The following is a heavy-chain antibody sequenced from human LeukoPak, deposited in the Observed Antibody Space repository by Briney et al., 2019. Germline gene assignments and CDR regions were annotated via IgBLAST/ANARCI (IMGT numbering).Heavy chain of an antibody. CDR2: IYHSGST. V-gene: IGHV4-4*02. D-gene: IGHD3-22*01. CDR1: GGSISSSNW. Sequence: MSSGTLSLTCAVSGGSISSSNWWSWVRQPPGKGLEWIGEIYHSGSTNYNPSLKSRVTISVDTSKNQFSLKLSSVTAADTAVYYCARVLNYYDSSGYYSYYFDYWGQGTLVTVSS. J-gene: IGHJ4*02. CDR3: ARVLNYYDSSGYYSYYFDY.